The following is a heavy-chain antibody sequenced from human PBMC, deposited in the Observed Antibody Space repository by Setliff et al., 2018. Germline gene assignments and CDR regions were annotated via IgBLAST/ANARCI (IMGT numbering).Heavy chain of an antibody. J-gene: IGHJ4*02. D-gene: IGHD3-16*01. CDR2: MHPNSGNT. CDR3: VTAQGAEHFDY. CDR1: GESFTKYD. Sequence: GASVKVSCKTLGESFTKYDFHWVRQATGQGLEWMGWMHPNSGNTGYAQKFQGRVTMTSNTAINTAHMELMRLTSEDTAVYYCVTAQGAEHFDYWGQGSLVTVSS. V-gene: IGHV1-8*01.